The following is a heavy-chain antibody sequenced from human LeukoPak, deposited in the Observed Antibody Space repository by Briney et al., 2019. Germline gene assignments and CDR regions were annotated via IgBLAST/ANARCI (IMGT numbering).Heavy chain of an antibody. V-gene: IGHV1-18*01. CDR1: GYTFTSYG. D-gene: IGHD2-2*01. J-gene: IGHJ6*03. CDR3: ARRGGDCSGTSCFWDYYYYYMDV. Sequence: ASVKVSRKASGYTFTSYGISWVRQAPGQGLEWMGWISAYSGDAKLAQKFQGRVNMTADTSTSTAYLELTSLTSGDTAVYYCARRGGDCSGTSCFWDYYYYYMDVWGKGTTVTVSS. CDR2: ISAYSGDA.